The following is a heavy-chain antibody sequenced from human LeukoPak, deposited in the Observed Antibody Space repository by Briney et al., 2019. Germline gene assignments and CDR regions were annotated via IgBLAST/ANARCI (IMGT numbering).Heavy chain of an antibody. J-gene: IGHJ4*02. CDR2: IYYSGST. CDR1: GGSISSYY. D-gene: IGHD2-15*01. Sequence: SETLSLTCTVSGGSISSYYWSWIRQPPGKGLEWIGYIYYSGSTNYNPSLKSRVTISVDTSKNQFSLKLSSVTAADTAVYYCARRSRSGGSCCLDYWGQGTLVTVSS. CDR3: ARRSRSGGSCCLDY. V-gene: IGHV4-59*08.